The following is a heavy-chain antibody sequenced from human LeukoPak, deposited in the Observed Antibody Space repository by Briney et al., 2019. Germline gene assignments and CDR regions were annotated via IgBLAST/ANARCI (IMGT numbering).Heavy chain of an antibody. V-gene: IGHV1-18*04. CDR2: ISAYNGNT. Sequence: ASVKVSCKASGYTFTSDGISWVRQAPGQGLEWMGWISAYNGNTNYAQKLQGRVTMTTDTSTSTAYMELRSLRSDDTAVYYCARSYGSGSYYKVAFDIWGQGTMVTVSS. CDR1: GYTFTSDG. CDR3: ARSYGSGSYYKVAFDI. D-gene: IGHD3-10*01. J-gene: IGHJ3*02.